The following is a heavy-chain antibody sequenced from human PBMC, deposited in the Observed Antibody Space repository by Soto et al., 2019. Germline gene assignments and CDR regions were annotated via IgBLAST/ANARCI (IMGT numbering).Heavy chain of an antibody. D-gene: IGHD2-2*01. CDR2: IYHSGST. V-gene: IGHV4-38-2*01. Sequence: SETLSLTCAVSGYSTSSGYYWGWIRQPPGKGLEWIGSIYHSGSTYYNPSLKSRVTISVDTSKNQFSLKLSSVTAADTAVYYCARQATDCSSTSCYGYSSSWFHYYFDYWGQGTLVTVSS. CDR3: ARQATDCSSTSCYGYSSSWFHYYFDY. CDR1: GYSTSSGYY. J-gene: IGHJ4*02.